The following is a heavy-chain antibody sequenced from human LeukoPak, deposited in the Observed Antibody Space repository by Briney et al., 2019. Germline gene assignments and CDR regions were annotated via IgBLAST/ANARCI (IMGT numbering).Heavy chain of an antibody. CDR1: GGSISSGGYY. Sequence: SQTLSLTCTVSGGSISSGGYYWSWIRQPPGKGLEWIGYIYHSGSTYYNPSLKSRVTISVDRSKNQFSLKLSSVTAADTAVYYCARESIAARYFDYWGQGTLVTVSS. CDR3: ARESIAARYFDY. CDR2: IYHSGST. V-gene: IGHV4-30-2*01. J-gene: IGHJ4*02. D-gene: IGHD6-6*01.